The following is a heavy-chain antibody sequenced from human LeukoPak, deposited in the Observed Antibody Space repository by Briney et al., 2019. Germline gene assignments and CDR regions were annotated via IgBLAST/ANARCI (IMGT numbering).Heavy chain of an antibody. Sequence: GRSLRLSCAASGFTFSSYAMHWVRQTPGKGLEWVAFLWFDGSHQYYADSVRGRFIISRDNSNNTLYLQMNSLRADDTAVYYCARREPQGCSGTSCFAGPVGHWGQGTLVTVSS. CDR1: GFTFSSYA. CDR2: LWFDGSHQ. CDR3: ARREPQGCSGTSCFAGPVGH. J-gene: IGHJ4*02. V-gene: IGHV3-33*08. D-gene: IGHD2-2*01.